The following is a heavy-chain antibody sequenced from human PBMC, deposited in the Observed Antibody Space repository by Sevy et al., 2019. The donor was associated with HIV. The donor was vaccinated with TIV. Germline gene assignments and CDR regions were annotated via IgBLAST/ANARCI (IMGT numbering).Heavy chain of an antibody. J-gene: IGHJ4*02. CDR2: LSFGCGEI. CDR1: GFTFSKYS. D-gene: IGHD2-8*01. V-gene: IGHV3-23*01. CDR3: AREGCTKPHDY. Sequence: GSLRLSCAASGFTFSKYSMSWVRQPPGKGLEWVSTLSFGCGEINYADSVKGRFTISRDNSKSSVYLQMNNLRPEDTSVYYCAREGCTKPHDYWGQGTLVTVSS.